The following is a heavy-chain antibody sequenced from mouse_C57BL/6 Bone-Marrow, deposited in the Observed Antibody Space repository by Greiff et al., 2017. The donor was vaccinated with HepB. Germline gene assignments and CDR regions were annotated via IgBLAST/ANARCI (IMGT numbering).Heavy chain of an antibody. D-gene: IGHD1-1*01. CDR2: IYWDDDK. CDR3: ARRDYGSSSYYAMDY. J-gene: IGHJ4*01. V-gene: IGHV8-12*01. Sequence: QVQLKESGPGILQSSQTLSLTCSFSGFSLSTSGMGVSWIRQPSGKGLEWLAHIYWDDDKRYNPSLKSRLTISKDTSRNQVFLKITSVDTADTATYYCARRDYGSSSYYAMDYWGQGTSVTVSS. CDR1: GFSLSTSGMG.